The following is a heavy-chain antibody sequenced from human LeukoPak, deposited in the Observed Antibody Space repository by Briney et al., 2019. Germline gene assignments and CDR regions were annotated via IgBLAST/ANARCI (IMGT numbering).Heavy chain of an antibody. Sequence: PGGSLRLSCAAAGFTFSNHWMSWVRQTPGKGLEWVANIKQDGSDKYYVDSVKGRFTISRDNANNSLYLQMNNLRAEDTAVYYCARGQWVAYWGQGTLVTVSS. V-gene: IGHV3-7*01. CDR2: IKQDGSDK. CDR3: ARGQWVAY. D-gene: IGHD2-15*01. J-gene: IGHJ4*02. CDR1: GFTFSNHW.